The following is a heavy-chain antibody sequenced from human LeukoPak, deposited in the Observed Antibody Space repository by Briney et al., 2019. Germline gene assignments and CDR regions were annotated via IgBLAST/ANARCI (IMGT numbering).Heavy chain of an antibody. CDR3: ARGLFGIFVF. CDR2: IYYSGST. CDR1: GGSISSYY. J-gene: IGHJ3*01. Sequence: SETLSLTCTVSGGSISSYYWSWIRQPPGKGLEWIGYIYYSGSTNYNPSLKSRVTISVDTSKNQFSLKLSSVTAADTAVYYCARGLFGIFVFWGQGTMVTVSS. D-gene: IGHD3-16*01. V-gene: IGHV4-59*01.